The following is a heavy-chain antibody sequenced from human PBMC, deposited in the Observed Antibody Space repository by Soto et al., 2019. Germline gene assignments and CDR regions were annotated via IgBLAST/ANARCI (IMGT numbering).Heavy chain of an antibody. CDR2: IYWNDEQ. Sequence: QITLKESGPTLVKPTQTLTLTCTFSGLSFTRGAVGVGWIRQPPGEALEWLALIYWNDEQYYNPSLRNRLTITRDTSKSQVVLTMTSMDPVDTATYYCAHRLPGPSGYDVWGPGTTVTVSS. J-gene: IGHJ6*02. CDR1: GLSFTRGAVG. D-gene: IGHD6-13*01. CDR3: AHRLPGPSGYDV. V-gene: IGHV2-5*01.